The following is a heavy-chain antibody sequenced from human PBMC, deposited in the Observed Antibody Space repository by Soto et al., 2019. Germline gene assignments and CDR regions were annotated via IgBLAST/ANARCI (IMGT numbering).Heavy chain of an antibody. V-gene: IGHV2-5*01. CDR3: AHRGGATVGLYYFDY. CDR2: IYWHDDK. J-gene: IGHJ4*02. CDR1: GFSLSTTGVG. D-gene: IGHD3-16*01. Sequence: SGPTLVNPTQTLTLTCTFSGFSLSTTGVGVSWIRQPPGKALEWLALIYWHDDKRYSPSLKSRLSITKDTSKNQVVLTMTDMDPVDTATYYCAHRGGATVGLYYFDYWGQGALVTVSS.